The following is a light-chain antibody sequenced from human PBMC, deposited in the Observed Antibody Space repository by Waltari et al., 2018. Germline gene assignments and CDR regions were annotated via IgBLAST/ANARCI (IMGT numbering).Light chain of an antibody. CDR1: NSNVGSYNL. J-gene: IGLJ2*01. Sequence: QSALTQPASVSGSPGQSITISCTGFNSNVGSYNLVSWYQKHPGKAPKLLIYEGNRRPLGVSNRFSGSKSDNPASLTLSGLQAEDEADYYCCSNVGSSVFFGGGTKLTVL. CDR3: CSNVGSSVF. CDR2: EGN. V-gene: IGLV2-23*03.